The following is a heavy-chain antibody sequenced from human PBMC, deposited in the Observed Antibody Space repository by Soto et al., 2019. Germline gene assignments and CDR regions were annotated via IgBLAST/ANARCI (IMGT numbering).Heavy chain of an antibody. V-gene: IGHV1-18*01. CDR3: ARDNSGYDILTGLNYYYYMDV. CDR1: GYTFTSYG. D-gene: IGHD3-9*01. Sequence: GASVKVSCKASGYTFTSYGISWVRQAPGQGLEWMGWISAYNVNTNYAQKLQGRVTMTTDTSTSTAYMELRSLRSDDTAVYYCARDNSGYDILTGLNYYYYMDVWGKGTTVTVSS. J-gene: IGHJ6*03. CDR2: ISAYNVNT.